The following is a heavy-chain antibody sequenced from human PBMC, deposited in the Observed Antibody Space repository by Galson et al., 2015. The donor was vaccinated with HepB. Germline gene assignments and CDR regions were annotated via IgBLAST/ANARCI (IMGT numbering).Heavy chain of an antibody. Sequence: SLRLSCAASGFTFSSYAMSWVRQAPGKGLEWVSAISGSGGSTYYADSVKGRFTISRDNAKNSLYLQMNSLRAEDTAVYYCVKEDVVPAALRHFQHWGQGTLVTVSS. CDR1: GFTFSSYA. J-gene: IGHJ1*01. CDR3: VKEDVVPAALRHFQH. D-gene: IGHD2-2*01. CDR2: ISGSGGST. V-gene: IGHV3-23*01.